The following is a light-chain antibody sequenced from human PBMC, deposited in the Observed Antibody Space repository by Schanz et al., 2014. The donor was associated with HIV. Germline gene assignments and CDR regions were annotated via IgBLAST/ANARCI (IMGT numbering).Light chain of an antibody. CDR2: AAS. Sequence: DIQMTQSPSTLSASVGDRVTISCRASQSVDGWLAWYQQKPGKAPKLLIYAASSLETGVPSRFSGSGSGTEFTLTISSLQPDDFATYYCQHYNNYPWTFGQGTKVEIK. CDR3: QHYNNYPWT. V-gene: IGKV1-5*03. J-gene: IGKJ1*01. CDR1: QSVDGW.